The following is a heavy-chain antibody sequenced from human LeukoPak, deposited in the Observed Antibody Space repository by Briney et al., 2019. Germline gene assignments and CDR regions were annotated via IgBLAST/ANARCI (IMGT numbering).Heavy chain of an antibody. CDR2: INPNSGGT. CDR1: GYTFTGYY. CDR3: AREARARRFLEWLGRDSDAFDI. Sequence: ASVKVSCKASGYTFTGYYMHWVRQAPGQGLEWMGWINPNSGGTNYAQKFQGRVTMTRDTSISTAYMELSRLRSDDTAVYYCAREARARRFLEWLGRDSDAFDIWGQGTMVTVSS. V-gene: IGHV1-2*02. D-gene: IGHD3-3*01. J-gene: IGHJ3*02.